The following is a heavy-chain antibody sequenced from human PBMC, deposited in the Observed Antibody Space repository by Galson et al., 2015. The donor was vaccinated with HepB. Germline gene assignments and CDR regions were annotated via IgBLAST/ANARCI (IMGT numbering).Heavy chain of an antibody. CDR2: IIPILGIA. V-gene: IGHV1-69*10. D-gene: IGHD3-10*01. Sequence: SVKVSCKASGGTFSSYTISWVRQAPGQGLEWMGRIIPILGIANYAQKSQGRVTITADKSTSTAYMELSSLRSEDTAVYYCARDQGDYYGSGSLYGGWGQGTLVTVSS. CDR1: GGTFSSYT. J-gene: IGHJ4*02. CDR3: ARDQGDYYGSGSLYGG.